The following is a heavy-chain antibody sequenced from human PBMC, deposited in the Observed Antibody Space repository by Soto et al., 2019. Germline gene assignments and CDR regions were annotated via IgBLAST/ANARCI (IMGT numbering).Heavy chain of an antibody. V-gene: IGHV4-4*07. Sequence: TESVTWPLSRITVITFHLVLVRQQDGKGLEWTGRIFPKGNTDYSPSFKSRVTLSVDTSKNQISLPLTSVTAADMAVYYCAREGSHSAYNLAIGIQLWAFDRLGQ. CDR2: IFPKGNT. CDR1: RITVITFH. CDR3: AREGSHSAYNLAIGIQLWAFDR. D-gene: IGHD1-1*01. J-gene: IGHJ5*02.